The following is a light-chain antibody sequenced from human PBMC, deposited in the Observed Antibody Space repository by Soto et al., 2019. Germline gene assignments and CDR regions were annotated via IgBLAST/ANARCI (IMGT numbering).Light chain of an antibody. J-gene: IGLJ1*01. CDR3: SSYTTSSLGV. Sequence: QSALTQPASVSGSPGQSITISCTGTSSDVGDYNSASWYQHHPGNAPKLIIYHVSTRPSGVSNRFSGSKSGNTASLTISGLQAEDEADYYCSSYTTSSLGVFGTGTKVTVL. CDR1: SSDVGDYNS. CDR2: HVS. V-gene: IGLV2-14*03.